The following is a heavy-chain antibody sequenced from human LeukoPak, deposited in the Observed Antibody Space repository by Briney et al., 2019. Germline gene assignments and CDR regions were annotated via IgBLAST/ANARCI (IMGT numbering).Heavy chain of an antibody. D-gene: IGHD3-10*01. CDR2: ISAYNGHT. Sequence: ASVKVSCKASGYTFTSYGISWVRQAPGQGLEWMGWISAYNGHTNYAQKLQGRVTMTTDTSTSTAYMELRSLRSDDTAVYYCARDLFRWPGDTGAGSHLSYFQHWGQGTLVSVSS. V-gene: IGHV1-18*01. CDR3: ARDLFRWPGDTGAGSHLSYFQH. J-gene: IGHJ1*01. CDR1: GYTFTSYG.